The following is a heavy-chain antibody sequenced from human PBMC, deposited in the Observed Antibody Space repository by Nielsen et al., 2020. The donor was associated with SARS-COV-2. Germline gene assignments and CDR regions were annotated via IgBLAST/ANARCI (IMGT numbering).Heavy chain of an antibody. V-gene: IGHV4-34*01. CDR3: ARRLLRYVGAGVDY. CDR2: INHSGST. D-gene: IGHD3-10*01. J-gene: IGHJ4*02. CDR1: GGSFSGYY. Sequence: SETLSLTCAVYGGSFSGYYWSWIRQPPGKGLEWIGEINHSGSTNYNPSLKSRVTISVDTSKNQFSLKLSSVTAADTAVYYCARRLLRYVGAGVDYWGQGTLVTVSS.